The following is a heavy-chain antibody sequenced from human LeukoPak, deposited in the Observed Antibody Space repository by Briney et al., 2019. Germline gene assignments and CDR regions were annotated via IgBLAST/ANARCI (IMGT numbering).Heavy chain of an antibody. D-gene: IGHD3-22*01. CDR2: IYYSGST. V-gene: IGHV4-31*03. CDR1: GGSISSGGYY. Sequence: PSQTLSLTCTVSGGSISSGGYYWSWIRQHPGKGLEWIGYIYYSGSTYYNPSLKSRVTISVDTSKNQFSLKLSSVTAADTAVYYCARDSYYLGNFDLWGRGTLVTVSP. CDR3: ARDSYYLGNFDL. J-gene: IGHJ2*01.